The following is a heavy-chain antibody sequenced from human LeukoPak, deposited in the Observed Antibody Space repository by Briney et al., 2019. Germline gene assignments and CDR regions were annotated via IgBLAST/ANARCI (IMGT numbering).Heavy chain of an antibody. J-gene: IGHJ4*02. D-gene: IGHD7-27*01. CDR1: GGSISSSSFY. CDR3: ARQSDDGTNWGHLDY. V-gene: IGHV4-39*01. CDR2: IYYSGTT. Sequence: SETLSLTCTVSGGSISSSSFYWGWIRQPPGKGLEWIGIIYYSGTTYYNPSLQGRVTISVDTSKNQFSLRLSSVTAADTAVYYCARQSDDGTNWGHLDYWGREPWSPSPQ.